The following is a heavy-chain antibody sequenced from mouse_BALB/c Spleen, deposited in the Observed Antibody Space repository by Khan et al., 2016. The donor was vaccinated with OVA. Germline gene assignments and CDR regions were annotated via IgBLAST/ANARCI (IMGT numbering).Heavy chain of an antibody. CDR2: IDPFSGGT. Sequence: VQLQQSGPELMKPGASVKISCKASGYSFTSYYIHWMMQSHGKSLEWIGYIDPFSGGTTYNQKFKGQATLTVDKSSSTAYILLRNLTSEDSAVYYCARHVFVAWFTYWGQGTLVTVSA. V-gene: IGHV1S135*01. CDR1: GYSFTSYY. J-gene: IGHJ3*01. CDR3: ARHVFVAWFTY.